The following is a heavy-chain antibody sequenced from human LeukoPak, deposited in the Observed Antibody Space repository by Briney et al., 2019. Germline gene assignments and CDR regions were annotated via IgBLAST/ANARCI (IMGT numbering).Heavy chain of an antibody. J-gene: IGHJ5*02. CDR2: IYYSGST. Sequence: PSETLSLTSTVSGGSISSSSYYWGWIRQPPGKGLEWIGSIYYSGSTYYNPSLKSRVTISVDTSKNQFSLKLSSVTAADTAVYYCARHDYSNYANWFDPWGQGTLVTVSS. CDR1: GGSISSSSYY. V-gene: IGHV4-39*01. D-gene: IGHD4-11*01. CDR3: ARHDYSNYANWFDP.